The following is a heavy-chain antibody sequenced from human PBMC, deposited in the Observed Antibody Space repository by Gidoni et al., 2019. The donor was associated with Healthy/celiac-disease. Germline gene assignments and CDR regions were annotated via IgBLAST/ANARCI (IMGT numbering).Heavy chain of an antibody. CDR1: GGSISSGGYY. CDR2: IYYSGST. J-gene: IGHJ4*02. D-gene: IGHD3-22*01. V-gene: IGHV4-31*03. Sequence: QVQLQESGPGLVKPSQTLSLTCPVSGGSISSGGYYWSWIRQHPGKGLEWIGYIYYSGSTYYNPSLKSRVTISVDTSKNQFSLKLSSVTAADTAVYYCARGPYYDSSGYYQGGYFDYWGQGTLVTVSS. CDR3: ARGPYYDSSGYYQGGYFDY.